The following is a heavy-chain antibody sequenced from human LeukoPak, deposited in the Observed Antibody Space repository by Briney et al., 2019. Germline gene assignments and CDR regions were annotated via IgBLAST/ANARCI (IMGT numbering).Heavy chain of an antibody. CDR2: ISFSSSYI. CDR3: ARSKYSNYDY. Sequence: GGSLRLSCAASGFTFNSYTMNWVRQAPGKGLEWVSSISFSSSYIYYSDSVKGRFTISRDNAKNSLYLQMNSLRAEDTAVYYCARSKYSNYDYWGQGTLVTVSS. J-gene: IGHJ4*02. V-gene: IGHV3-21*01. CDR1: GFTFNSYT. D-gene: IGHD4-11*01.